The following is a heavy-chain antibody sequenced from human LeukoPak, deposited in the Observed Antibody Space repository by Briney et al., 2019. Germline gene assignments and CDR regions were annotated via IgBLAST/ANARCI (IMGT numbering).Heavy chain of an antibody. Sequence: GASVKVSCKASGYTFTGYYMHWVRQAPGQGLEWMGWINPNSGGTNYAQKFQGRVTMTRDTSISTAYMELSRLRSDDTAVYYCARGYVEQLGTYYYYGMDVWGQGTTVTVSS. D-gene: IGHD6-13*01. J-gene: IGHJ6*02. V-gene: IGHV1-2*02. CDR3: ARGYVEQLGTYYYYGMDV. CDR1: GYTFTGYY. CDR2: INPNSGGT.